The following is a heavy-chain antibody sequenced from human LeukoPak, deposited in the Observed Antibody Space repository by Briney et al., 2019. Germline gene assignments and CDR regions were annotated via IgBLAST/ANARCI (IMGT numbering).Heavy chain of an antibody. D-gene: IGHD6-13*01. V-gene: IGHV1-2*02. CDR3: ARVVIAAAGTVAFDY. Sequence: WASVKVSCKASGYTFTGYYMHWVRQAPGQGLEWMGWINPNSGGTNYAQKFQGRVTMTRDTSISTAYMELSRLRSDDTAVYYCARVVIAAAGTVAFDYWGQGTLVTVSS. J-gene: IGHJ4*02. CDR2: INPNSGGT. CDR1: GYTFTGYY.